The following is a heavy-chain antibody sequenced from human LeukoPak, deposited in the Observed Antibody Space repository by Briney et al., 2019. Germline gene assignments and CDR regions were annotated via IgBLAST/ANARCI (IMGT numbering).Heavy chain of an antibody. J-gene: IGHJ4*02. CDR2: MNPNSGNT. V-gene: IGHV1-8*01. D-gene: IGHD6-19*01. CDR3: TRGSSGRRDN. CDR1: GYTFTSCD. Sequence: GASVKVSCKASGYTFTSCDINWVRQATGQGLEWMGWMNPNSGNTGYGQSLQGRITMTRDISIGTAYMELSNLTSEDTAIYYCTRGSSGRRDNWGQGTLVTVSP.